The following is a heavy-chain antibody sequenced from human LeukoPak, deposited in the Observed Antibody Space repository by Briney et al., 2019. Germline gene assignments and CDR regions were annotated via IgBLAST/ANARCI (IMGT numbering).Heavy chain of an antibody. CDR1: GFNFNMFA. CDR2: LSRGGGTT. J-gene: IGHJ4*02. D-gene: IGHD2-8*01. Sequence: PGGSLRLSCTGSGFNFNMFAMNWVRPAPGQGLEWVSGLSRGGGTTNYADSVKGRFTISRDKSKNMVFLQMNSLRPEDTAVYYCAKEQRIRHCSEGVCMEGYYFDYWGQGSLVTVSS. V-gene: IGHV3-23*01. CDR3: AKEQRIRHCSEGVCMEGYYFDY.